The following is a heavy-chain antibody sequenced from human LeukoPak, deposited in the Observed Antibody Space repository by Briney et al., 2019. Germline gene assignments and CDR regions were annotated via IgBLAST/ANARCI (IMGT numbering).Heavy chain of an antibody. CDR1: GGSFSGYY. J-gene: IGHJ6*03. D-gene: IGHD6-13*01. Sequence: SETLSLTCAVYGGSFSGYYWSWIRQPPGKGLEWIGEINHSGSTNYNPSLKSRVTISVDTSENQFSLKLSSVTAADTAVYYCARTIRSSWYIPYYMDVWGKGTTVTVSS. V-gene: IGHV4-34*01. CDR2: INHSGST. CDR3: ARTIRSSWYIPYYMDV.